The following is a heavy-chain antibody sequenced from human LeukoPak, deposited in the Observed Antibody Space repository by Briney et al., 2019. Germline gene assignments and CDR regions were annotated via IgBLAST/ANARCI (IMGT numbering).Heavy chain of an antibody. CDR3: ARVRAAAGSRRNWFDP. V-gene: IGHV1-46*01. D-gene: IGHD6-13*01. CDR1: GYTFTSNY. Sequence: ASVKVSCKAFGYTFTSNYMHWVRQAPGQGPEWMGVISPSGGSTTYAQKFQGRVTMTRNTSISTAYMELSSLRSEDTAVYYCARVRAAAGSRRNWFDPWGQGTLVTVSS. CDR2: ISPSGGST. J-gene: IGHJ5*02.